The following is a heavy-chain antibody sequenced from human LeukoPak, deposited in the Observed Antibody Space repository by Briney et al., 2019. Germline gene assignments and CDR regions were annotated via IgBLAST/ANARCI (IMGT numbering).Heavy chain of an antibody. V-gene: IGHV3-7*01. Sequence: PGGSLRLSCEASGFIFSDYNMNWVRQAPGKGLEWVANIRQDGSDKYYVDSVKGRFTISRDNAKNSLYLQMNSLRAEDTAVYYCARVGSEWYGGNSYYMDVWGKGTTVTVSS. J-gene: IGHJ6*03. CDR2: IRQDGSDK. CDR3: ARVGSEWYGGNSYYMDV. CDR1: GFIFSDYN. D-gene: IGHD4-23*01.